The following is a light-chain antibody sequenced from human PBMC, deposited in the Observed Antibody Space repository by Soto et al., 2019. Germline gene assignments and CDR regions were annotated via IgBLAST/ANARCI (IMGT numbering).Light chain of an antibody. Sequence: SYELTQPPSVSVSPGQTARITCSGDALPKEYVYWYQQKPGQAPVLLIYKNNERPSGIPERFSGPSSGTKDTLTISGVQAEDESDYYCQSADSSGTYRVFGGGTQLTVL. CDR3: QSADSSGTYRV. CDR1: ALPKEY. J-gene: IGLJ2*01. V-gene: IGLV3-25*03. CDR2: KNN.